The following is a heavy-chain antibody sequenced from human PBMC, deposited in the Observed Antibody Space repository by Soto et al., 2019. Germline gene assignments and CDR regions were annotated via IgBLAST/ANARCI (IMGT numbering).Heavy chain of an antibody. D-gene: IGHD5-12*01. J-gene: IGHJ4*02. Sequence: ETLSLTCAVYGGSFSGYYWSWIRQPPGKGLEWIGEINHSGSTNYNPSLKSRVTISVDTSKNQFSLKLSSVTAADTAVYYCARGGYSGYVMRTYYFDYWGQGTLVTVSS. CDR1: GGSFSGYY. CDR2: INHSGST. V-gene: IGHV4-34*01. CDR3: ARGGYSGYVMRTYYFDY.